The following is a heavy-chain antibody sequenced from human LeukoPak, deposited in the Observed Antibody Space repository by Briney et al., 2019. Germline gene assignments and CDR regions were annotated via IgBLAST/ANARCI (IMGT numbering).Heavy chain of an antibody. CDR2: ITNDGSST. J-gene: IGHJ4*02. Sequence: GGSLRLSCAASGLTFSSHWMHWVRQAPGKGLVWVSRITNDGSSTTYADSVKGRFTISRDNAKKSLFLQMNGLRAEDTAVYYCARGRFIAGTTAYYFDYWGQGTPVTVSS. D-gene: IGHD1-26*01. CDR3: ARGRFIAGTTAYYFDY. CDR1: GLTFSSHW. V-gene: IGHV3-74*01.